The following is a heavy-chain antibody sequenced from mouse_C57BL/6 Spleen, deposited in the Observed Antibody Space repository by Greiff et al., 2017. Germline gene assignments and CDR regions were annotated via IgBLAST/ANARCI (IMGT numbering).Heavy chain of an antibody. CDR3: VRHGPSYYFDY. Sequence: EVQRVESGGGLVQPKGSLTLSCAASGFSFNTYAMNWVRQAPGKGLEWVARIRSKSNNYATYYADSVKDRFTISRDDSESMLYLQMNKLKTEDTAMYYCVRHGPSYYFDYWGQGTTLTVSS. V-gene: IGHV10-1*01. D-gene: IGHD6-1*01. CDR2: IRSKSNNYAT. CDR1: GFSFNTYA. J-gene: IGHJ2*01.